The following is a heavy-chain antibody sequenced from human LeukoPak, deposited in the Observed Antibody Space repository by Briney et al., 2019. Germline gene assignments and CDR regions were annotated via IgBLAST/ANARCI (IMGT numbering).Heavy chain of an antibody. J-gene: IGHJ6*03. CDR1: GFTFSSYS. D-gene: IGHD3-10*01. CDR2: ISSSSSTI. CDR3: ARESYYYGSGSYYYYYYYYYLDV. V-gene: IGHV3-48*01. Sequence: GGSLRLSCAASGFTFSSYSMNWVRQAPGKGLEWVSYISSSSSTIYYADSVKGRFTISRDNAKNSLYLQMNSLRAEDTAVYYCARESYYYGSGSYYYYYYYYYLDVWGKGTTVTVSS.